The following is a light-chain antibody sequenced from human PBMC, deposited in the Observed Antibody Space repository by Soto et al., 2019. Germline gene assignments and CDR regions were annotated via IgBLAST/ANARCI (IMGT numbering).Light chain of an antibody. CDR3: KQYDNLPPPY. Sequence: DIQMTQSPSSLSASVGDRVTITCQASQDISNYLNWYQQKPGKAPKLLIYDASNLETRVPSRFSGSGSGTDFTFTISSLQPEEIATYYCKQYDNLPPPYFGQGTKVDIK. CDR2: DAS. J-gene: IGKJ2*01. V-gene: IGKV1-33*01. CDR1: QDISNY.